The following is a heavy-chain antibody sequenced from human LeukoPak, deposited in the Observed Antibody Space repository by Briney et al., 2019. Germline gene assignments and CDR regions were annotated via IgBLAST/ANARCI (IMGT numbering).Heavy chain of an antibody. CDR1: GGSISSSSYY. V-gene: IGHV4-39*07. CDR2: IYYSGST. CDR3: ARVKASGTYLGYFDC. J-gene: IGHJ4*02. Sequence: PSETLSLTCTVSGGSISSSSYYWGWIRQPPGKGLEWIASIYYSGSTYYNPSLKSRVTISVDTSKNQFSLMLRSVTAADTAVYYCARVKASGTYLGYFDCWGQGTLVTASS. D-gene: IGHD1-26*01.